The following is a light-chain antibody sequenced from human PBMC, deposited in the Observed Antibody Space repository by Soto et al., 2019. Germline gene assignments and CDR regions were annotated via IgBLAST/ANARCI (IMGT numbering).Light chain of an antibody. Sequence: DIQMTQSPSSLSASVGDRVTITCRTSQSISTYLNWYQQKPGKAPKLLIYGVCSLESGVPSRFSGGGSGTDFSLTISSLQPEDFAVYYCQQSYSTPPTFGQGTKVEIK. CDR1: QSISTY. CDR3: QQSYSTPPT. V-gene: IGKV1-39*01. J-gene: IGKJ2*01. CDR2: GVC.